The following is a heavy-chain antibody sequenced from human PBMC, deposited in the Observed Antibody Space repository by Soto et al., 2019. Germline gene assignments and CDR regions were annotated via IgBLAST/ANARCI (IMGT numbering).Heavy chain of an antibody. V-gene: IGHV3-11*01. CDR3: ARVRYCSSTSCHPINMVRGVASG. CDR2: ISSSGSTI. CDR1: GFTFSDYY. Sequence: QVQLVESGGGLVKPGGSLRLSCAASGFTFSDYYMSWIRQAPGKGLAWVSYISSSGSTIYYADSVKGRFTISRDNAKNSLYLQMNGLIDEDTAVYYCARVRYCSSTSCHPINMVRGVASGWRQGTLITVSS. D-gene: IGHD2-2*01. J-gene: IGHJ4*02.